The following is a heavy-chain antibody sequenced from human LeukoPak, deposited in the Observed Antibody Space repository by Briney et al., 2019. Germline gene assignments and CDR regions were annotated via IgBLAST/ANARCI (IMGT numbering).Heavy chain of an antibody. CDR3: ARTSGYYDSSGLYYFDY. CDR1: GGSISSYY. Sequence: PSETLSLTCTVSGGSISSYYWSRIRQPAGKGLEWIGRIYTSGSTNYTPSLKSRVTMSVDTSKNQFTLKLSSVTAADTAVYYCARTSGYYDSSGLYYFDYWGQGTLVTVSS. CDR2: IYTSGST. V-gene: IGHV4-4*07. J-gene: IGHJ4*02. D-gene: IGHD3-22*01.